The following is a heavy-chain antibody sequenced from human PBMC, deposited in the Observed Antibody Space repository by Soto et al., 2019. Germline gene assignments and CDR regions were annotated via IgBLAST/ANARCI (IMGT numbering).Heavy chain of an antibody. V-gene: IGHV3-21*01. Sequence: GGSLRLSCAASGFTFSSYSMNCVRQAPGKGLEWVSSISSSSSYIYYADSVKGRFTISRDNAKNSLYLQMNSLRAEDTAVYYCARLGQWGAVDNWFDPWGQGTLVTVSS. J-gene: IGHJ5*02. CDR3: ARLGQWGAVDNWFDP. CDR1: GFTFSSYS. CDR2: ISSSSSYI. D-gene: IGHD1-26*01.